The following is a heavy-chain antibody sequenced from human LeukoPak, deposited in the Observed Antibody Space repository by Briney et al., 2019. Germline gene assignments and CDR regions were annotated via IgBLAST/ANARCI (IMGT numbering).Heavy chain of an antibody. CDR2: IYYSGST. Sequence: SETLSLTCTVSGGSISSYYWSWIRQPPGKGLEWIGYIYYSGSTNYNPSLKSRVTISVDTPKNQFSLKLNSMTAADTAVYYCARRWDGAFDIWGQGTMVTVSS. D-gene: IGHD1-26*01. V-gene: IGHV4-59*01. CDR1: GGSISSYY. CDR3: ARRWDGAFDI. J-gene: IGHJ3*02.